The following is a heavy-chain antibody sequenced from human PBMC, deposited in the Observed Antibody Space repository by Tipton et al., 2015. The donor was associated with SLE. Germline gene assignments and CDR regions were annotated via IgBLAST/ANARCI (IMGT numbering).Heavy chain of an antibody. CDR3: AKDGVGLDYYYYYMDV. CDR1: GGSLTDFH. Sequence: AGLVKPSETLSHTCAVYGGSLTDFHWSWIRQSPGKGLEWIGEVNHSGSTNYNPSLMGRVTISVDTSKAQFSLILRSVTAADTAVYYCAKDGVGLDYYYYYMDVWGKGTTVAVSS. J-gene: IGHJ6*03. CDR2: VNHSGST. V-gene: IGHV4-34*01. D-gene: IGHD1-26*01.